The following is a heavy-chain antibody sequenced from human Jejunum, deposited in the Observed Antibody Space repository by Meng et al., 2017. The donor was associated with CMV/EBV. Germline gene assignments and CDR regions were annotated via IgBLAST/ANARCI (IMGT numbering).Heavy chain of an antibody. Sequence: QAQWVKFGGEGKEPGASVKVSCKASGYTFTNYGITWVRQAPGQGLEWMGWISAYNGNTNYAQTLQGRVTMTTDTSTSTAYMELGSLRSDDTAVYYCARVEVGITSGDYWGQGTLVTVSS. J-gene: IGHJ4*02. CDR3: ARVEVGITSGDY. V-gene: IGHV1-18*01. CDR1: GYTFTNYG. D-gene: IGHD1-26*01. CDR2: ISAYNGNT.